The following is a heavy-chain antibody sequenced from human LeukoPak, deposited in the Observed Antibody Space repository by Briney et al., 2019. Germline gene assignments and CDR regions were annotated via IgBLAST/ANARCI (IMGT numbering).Heavy chain of an antibody. CDR1: GFTFSDYV. D-gene: IGHD2-21*02. CDR2: ISDSGGST. V-gene: IGHV3-23*01. CDR3: AKDSRDIVVVTAIRGPYYFDY. J-gene: IGHJ4*02. Sequence: GGSLRLSCAASGFTFSDYVMGWVRQAPGKGLEWVSGISDSGGSTYYADSVKGRFTISRDNSKNTLYLQMNSLRAEDTAVYYCAKDSRDIVVVTAIRGPYYFDYWGQGTLVTVSS.